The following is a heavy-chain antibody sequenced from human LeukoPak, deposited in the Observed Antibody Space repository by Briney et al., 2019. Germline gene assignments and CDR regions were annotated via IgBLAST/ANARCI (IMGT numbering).Heavy chain of an antibody. V-gene: IGHV4-59*08. D-gene: IGHD1-1*01. CDR3: ARRATTTTSGFQY. CDR2: IYYGGST. J-gene: IGHJ1*01. Sequence: SETLSLTCSVSGGSISSYYWSWIRRSPGKGLEWIGYIYYGGSTGYNHSLKSRVTISVDTSKNQFSLKLDSVTATDTAVYYCARRATTTTSGFQYWGQGILVTVSS. CDR1: GGSISSYY.